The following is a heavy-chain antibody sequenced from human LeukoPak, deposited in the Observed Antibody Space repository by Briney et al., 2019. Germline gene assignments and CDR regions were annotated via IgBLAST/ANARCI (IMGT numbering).Heavy chain of an antibody. Sequence: SETLSLTCSVSGGPDSSGGNYWTWIRQSPGKGLEWIGYIFHNGPTSSNPSLKSRVTISIDASKNQFSLQLTSVTAADTAVYYCARNYGYSRDWGQGILVTVSS. CDR2: IFHNGPT. CDR1: GGPDSSGGNY. V-gene: IGHV4-30-2*06. J-gene: IGHJ4*02. D-gene: IGHD5-12*01. CDR3: ARNYGYSRD.